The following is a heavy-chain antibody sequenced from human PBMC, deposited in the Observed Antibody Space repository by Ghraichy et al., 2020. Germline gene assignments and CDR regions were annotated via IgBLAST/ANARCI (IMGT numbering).Heavy chain of an antibody. CDR1: GYTFTSYG. CDR3: ARAGYCTNGVCYPYYYYGMDV. D-gene: IGHD2-8*01. Sequence: ASVKVSCKASGYTFTSYGISWVRQAPGQGLEWMGWISAYNGNTNYAQKLQGRVTMTTDTSTSTAYMELRSLRSDDTAVYYCARAGYCTNGVCYPYYYYGMDVWGQGTTVTVSS. V-gene: IGHV1-18*01. J-gene: IGHJ6*02. CDR2: ISAYNGNT.